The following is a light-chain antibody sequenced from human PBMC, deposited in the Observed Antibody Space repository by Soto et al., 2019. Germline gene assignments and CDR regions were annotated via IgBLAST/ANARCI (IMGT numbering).Light chain of an antibody. CDR3: SSYTGSSTLYV. Sequence: QSVLTQPASVSGSPGQSITISRTGTSSDVGGYNYVSWYQQHPGKAPQLLIYEVSNRPSGVSNRFSGSKSGNTASLTISGLQAEDEADYYCSSYTGSSTLYVFGTGTKVTVL. J-gene: IGLJ1*01. V-gene: IGLV2-14*01. CDR2: EVS. CDR1: SSDVGGYNY.